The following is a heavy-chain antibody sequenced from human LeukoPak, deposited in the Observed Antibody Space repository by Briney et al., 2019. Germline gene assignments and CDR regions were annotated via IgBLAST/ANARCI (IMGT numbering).Heavy chain of an antibody. Sequence: SETLSLTCTVSGGSISSYYWSWIRQPPGKGLEWIGYIYYSGGTNYNPSLKSRVTISVDTSKNQFSLKLSSVTAADTAVYYCARVGYDFWSGYPIYYYYYMDVWGKGTTVTVSS. V-gene: IGHV4-59*01. CDR1: GGSISSYY. CDR3: ARVGYDFWSGYPIYYYYYMDV. J-gene: IGHJ6*03. CDR2: IYYSGGT. D-gene: IGHD3-3*01.